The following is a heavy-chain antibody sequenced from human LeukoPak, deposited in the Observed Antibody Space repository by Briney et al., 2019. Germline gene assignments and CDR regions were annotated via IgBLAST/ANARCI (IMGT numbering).Heavy chain of an antibody. D-gene: IGHD3-16*01. V-gene: IGHV3-21*01. J-gene: IGHJ6*02. Sequence: PGGSLRLSCAASGFTFSSYSMNWVRQAPGKGLEWVSSISSSSSSYIYYADSVKGRFTISRDNAKNSLYLQMNSLRAEDTAVYYCARDMSWGHGMDVWGQGTTVTVSS. CDR2: ISSSSSSYI. CDR1: GFTFSSYS. CDR3: ARDMSWGHGMDV.